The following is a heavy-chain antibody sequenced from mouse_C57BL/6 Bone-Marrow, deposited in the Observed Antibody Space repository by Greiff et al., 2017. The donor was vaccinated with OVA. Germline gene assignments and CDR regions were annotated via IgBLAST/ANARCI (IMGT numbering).Heavy chain of an antibody. Sequence: EVNVVESGGDLVKPGGSLKLSCAACGFTFSSYGMSWVRQTPDKRLEWVATISSGGSYTYYPDSVKGRFTISRDNAKNTLYLQMSSLKSEDTAMYYCARRAYYSNPAWFAYWGQGTLVTVSA. CDR3: ARRAYYSNPAWFAY. CDR1: GFTFSSYG. D-gene: IGHD2-5*01. J-gene: IGHJ3*01. V-gene: IGHV5-6*02. CDR2: ISSGGSYT.